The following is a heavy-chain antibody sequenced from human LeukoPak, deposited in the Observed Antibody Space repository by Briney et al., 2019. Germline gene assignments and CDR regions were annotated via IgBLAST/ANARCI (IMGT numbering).Heavy chain of an antibody. J-gene: IGHJ6*02. D-gene: IGHD2-15*01. V-gene: IGHV4-39*01. CDR3: ARVDGGHYYYYGMDV. CDR2: IYYSGST. Sequence: SETLSLTCTVSGGSISSSSYHWGWIRQPPGQGLEWIGSIYYSGSTYYNPSLKSRVTISVDTSKNQFSLKLSSVTAADTAVYYCARVDGGHYYYYGMDVWGQGTTVTVSS. CDR1: GGSISSSSYH.